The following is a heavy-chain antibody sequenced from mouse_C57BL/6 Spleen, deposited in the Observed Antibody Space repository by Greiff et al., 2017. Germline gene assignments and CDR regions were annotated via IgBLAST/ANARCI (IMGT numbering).Heavy chain of an antibody. CDR3: TTRFLLYEAY. D-gene: IGHD2-3*01. J-gene: IGHJ3*01. CDR1: GFNIKDDY. CDR2: IDPENGDT. Sequence: EVQLVESGAELVRPGASVKLSCTASGFNIKDDYMHWVKQRPEQGLEWIGWIDPENGDTEYASKFQGKATITADTSSNTAYLQLSSLTSEDTAVYYCTTRFLLYEAYWGQGTLVTVSA. V-gene: IGHV14-4*01.